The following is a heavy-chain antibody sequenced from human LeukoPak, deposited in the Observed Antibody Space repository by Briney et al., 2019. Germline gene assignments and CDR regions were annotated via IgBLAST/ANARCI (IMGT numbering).Heavy chain of an antibody. V-gene: IGHV1-8*03. CDR3: ARGCGLGGIYGSSTSCRPFHARYYYMDV. CDR1: GYTFTSYD. D-gene: IGHD2-2*01. Sequence: ASVKVSCKASGYTFTSYDIDWVRQATGQGLEWMGWMNPNSGNTGYAQKFQGRVTITRNTSISTAYMELSSLRSEDTAVYYCARGCGLGGIYGSSTSCRPFHARYYYMDVWGKGTTVTVSS. J-gene: IGHJ6*03. CDR2: MNPNSGNT.